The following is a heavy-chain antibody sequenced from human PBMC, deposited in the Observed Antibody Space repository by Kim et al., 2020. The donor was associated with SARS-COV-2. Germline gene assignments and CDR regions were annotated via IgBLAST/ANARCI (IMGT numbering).Heavy chain of an antibody. CDR1: GGSISSYY. CDR2: IYYSGST. Sequence: SETLSLTCTVSGGSISSYYWSWIRQPPGKALEWIGYIYYSGSTNYNPSLKSRVTISVDTSKNQFSLRLSSVTAADTAVYYCARAHYYDGSGYYPHFDYWGQGTLVTVSS. V-gene: IGHV4-59*01. CDR3: ARAHYYDGSGYYPHFDY. D-gene: IGHD3-22*01. J-gene: IGHJ4*02.